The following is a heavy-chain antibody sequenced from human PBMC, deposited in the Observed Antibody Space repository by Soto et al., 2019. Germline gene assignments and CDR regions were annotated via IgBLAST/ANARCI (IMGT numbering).Heavy chain of an antibody. V-gene: IGHV4-34*01. CDR1: GGSFSGYY. J-gene: IGHJ5*02. Sequence: SETLSLTCAVYGGSFSGYYWSWIRQPPGKGLEWIGEINHSGSTNYNPSLKSRVTISVDTSKNQFSLKLSSVTAADTAVYYCARGRGGAFDPWGQGTLVTVSS. CDR3: ARGRGGAFDP. CDR2: INHSGST. D-gene: IGHD3-16*01.